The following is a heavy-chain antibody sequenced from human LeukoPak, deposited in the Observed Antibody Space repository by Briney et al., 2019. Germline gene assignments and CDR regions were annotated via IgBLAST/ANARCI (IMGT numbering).Heavy chain of an antibody. Sequence: PGGSLRLSCAASGFTFSSYGMHWVRQAPGKGLEWVAFIRDDGSNKYYADSVKGRFTISRDNSKNTLYLQMNSLRAEDTAVYYCARILSRGWGELGYWGQGSLVTVSS. D-gene: IGHD2-15*01. CDR3: ARILSRGWGELGY. J-gene: IGHJ4*02. CDR2: IRDDGSNK. V-gene: IGHV3-30*02. CDR1: GFTFSSYG.